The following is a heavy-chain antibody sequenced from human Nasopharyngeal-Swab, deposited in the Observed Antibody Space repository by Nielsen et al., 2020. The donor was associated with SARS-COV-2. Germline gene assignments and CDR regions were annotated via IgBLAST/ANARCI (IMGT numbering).Heavy chain of an antibody. J-gene: IGHJ2*01. CDR2: IGGTGGSR. V-gene: IGHV3-23*01. Sequence: GESLKISCAASGFTFSGYAMSWVRQAPGKGLEWVSAIGGTGGSRYYADSVKGQFTISRDNSKNTLYLQMNSLRAEDTAVYYCAKDRGCSGGSCYVHWYFDLWGRGTLVTVSS. CDR1: GFTFSGYA. D-gene: IGHD2-15*01. CDR3: AKDRGCSGGSCYVHWYFDL.